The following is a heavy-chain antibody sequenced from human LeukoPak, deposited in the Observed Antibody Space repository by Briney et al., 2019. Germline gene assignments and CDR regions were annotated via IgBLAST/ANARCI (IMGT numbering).Heavy chain of an antibody. CDR1: GGSISSYY. CDR2: IYYSGST. V-gene: IGHV4-59*08. Sequence: SETLSLTCTVSGGSISSYYWSWIRQPPGKGLEWNGYIYYSGSTNYNPSLKSRVTISVDTSKNQFSLKLSSVTAADTAVYYCARHEFVSRYYFDYWGQGTLVTVSS. CDR3: ARHEFVSRYYFDY. J-gene: IGHJ4*02. D-gene: IGHD3-10*01.